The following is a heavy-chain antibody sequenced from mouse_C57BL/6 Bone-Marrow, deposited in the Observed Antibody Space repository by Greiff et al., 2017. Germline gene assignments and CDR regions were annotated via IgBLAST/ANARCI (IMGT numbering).Heavy chain of an antibody. D-gene: IGHD1-1*01. CDR3: TTRDGCRAY. CDR1: GFNIKDDY. V-gene: IGHV14-4*01. Sequence: EVQLQQSGAELVRPGASVKLSCTASGFNIKDDYMHWVKQRPEQGLEWIGWIDPENGDTEYASKFQGKATITADTSSNQAYLQLSSLTSEDTAVYYCTTRDGCRAYWGQGTTLTVSS. J-gene: IGHJ2*01. CDR2: IDPENGDT.